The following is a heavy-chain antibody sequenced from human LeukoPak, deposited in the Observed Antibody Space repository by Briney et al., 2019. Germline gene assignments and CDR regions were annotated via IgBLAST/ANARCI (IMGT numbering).Heavy chain of an antibody. J-gene: IGHJ4*02. V-gene: IGHV4-31*03. D-gene: IGHD6-13*01. CDR2: IYYSGST. CDR3: ARDSWTAAGRSRFDY. CDR1: GGSISSGGYY. Sequence: SQTLSLTCTVSGGSISSGGYYWSWIRQHPGKGLEWIGYIYYSGSTYYNPSLKSRVTISVDTSKNQFSLKLSSVTAADTAVYYCARDSWTAAGRSRFDYWGQGTLVTVSS.